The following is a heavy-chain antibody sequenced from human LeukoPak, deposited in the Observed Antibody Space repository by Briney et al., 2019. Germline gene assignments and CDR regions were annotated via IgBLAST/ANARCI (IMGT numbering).Heavy chain of an antibody. CDR1: GGTFSSYA. CDR2: INTSTGNP. V-gene: IGHV7-4-1*02. J-gene: IGHJ3*02. Sequence: ASVKVSCKASGGTFSSYAISWVRQAPGQGLEWMGWINTSTGNPTYAQGFTGRFVFSLDTSVSTAYLQISSLKAEDTAVYYCAKIAAAGTYAFDIWGQGTMVTVSS. D-gene: IGHD6-13*01. CDR3: AKIAAAGTYAFDI.